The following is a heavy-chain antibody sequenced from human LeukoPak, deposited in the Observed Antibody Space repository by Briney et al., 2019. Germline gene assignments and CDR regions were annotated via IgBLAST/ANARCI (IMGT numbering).Heavy chain of an antibody. CDR3: AREVASDGDGRYFDWFTGGYYYYYYMDV. V-gene: IGHV6-1*01. Sequence: SQTLSLTCAISGDSVSSNSAAWNWIRQSPSRGLEWLGRTYYRSKWYNDYAVSVKSRITINPDTSKNQFSLQLNSVTPEDTAVYYCAREVASDGDGRYFDWFTGGYYYYYYMDVWGKGTTVTVSS. D-gene: IGHD3-9*01. CDR1: GDSVSSNSAA. J-gene: IGHJ6*03. CDR2: TYYRSKWYN.